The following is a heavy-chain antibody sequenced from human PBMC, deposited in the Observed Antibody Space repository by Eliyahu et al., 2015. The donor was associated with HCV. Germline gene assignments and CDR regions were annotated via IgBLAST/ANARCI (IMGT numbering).Heavy chain of an antibody. CDR1: GGXISSSSYY. D-gene: IGHD3-9*01. Sequence: QLQLQESGPGLVKPSETLSLTCTVXGGXISSSSYYWXWIRQPPGKGLEWIGSIYYSGSXYYNPSLKSRVTISVDTSKNQXSLKLSSVTAADTAVYYCARHPRIYDILTGYIVDWYFDYWGQGTLVTVSS. J-gene: IGHJ4*02. V-gene: IGHV4-39*01. CDR2: IYYSGSX. CDR3: ARHPRIYDILTGYIVDWYFDY.